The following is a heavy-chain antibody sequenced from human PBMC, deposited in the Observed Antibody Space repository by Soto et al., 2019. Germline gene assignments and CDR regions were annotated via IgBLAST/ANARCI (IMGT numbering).Heavy chain of an antibody. CDR1: GYSFTSYS. V-gene: IGHV1-3*01. J-gene: IGHJ4*02. Sequence: ASVKVSCKASGYSFTSYSMHWVRQAPGQRLEWMGWINAGNGNTRYSQKFQGRVTITRDTSASTAYMELSSLRSEDTAVYYCARILGYCSGGSCDYWGQGTLVTVSS. CDR3: ARILGYCSGGSCDY. CDR2: INAGNGNT. D-gene: IGHD2-15*01.